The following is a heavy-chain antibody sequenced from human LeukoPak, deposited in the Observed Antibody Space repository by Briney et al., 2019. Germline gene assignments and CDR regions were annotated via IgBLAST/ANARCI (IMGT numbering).Heavy chain of an antibody. J-gene: IGHJ5*02. D-gene: IGHD2-2*01. CDR3: ARVPAAANWFDP. CDR1: GYTFTGYY. CDR2: INPNSGGT. Sequence: ASVKVSYKACGYTFTGYYMHWVRQAPGQGLEWMGRINPNSGGTNYAQKFQGRVTMTRDTSISTAYMELSRLRSDDTAVYYCARVPAAANWFDPWGQGTLVTVSS. V-gene: IGHV1-2*06.